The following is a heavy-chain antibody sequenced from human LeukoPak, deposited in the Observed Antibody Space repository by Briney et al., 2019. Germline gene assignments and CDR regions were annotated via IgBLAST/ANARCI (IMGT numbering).Heavy chain of an antibody. CDR1: GGSISSGGYY. Sequence: SETLSLTCTVSGGSISSGGYYWSWIRQHPGKGLEWIGYIYYSGSTYYNPSLKSRVTISVDTSKNQFSLKLSSVTAADTAVYYCARGLAYSGSYYGGIDYWGQGTLVTVSS. J-gene: IGHJ4*02. CDR2: IYYSGST. V-gene: IGHV4-31*03. D-gene: IGHD1-26*01. CDR3: ARGLAYSGSYYGGIDY.